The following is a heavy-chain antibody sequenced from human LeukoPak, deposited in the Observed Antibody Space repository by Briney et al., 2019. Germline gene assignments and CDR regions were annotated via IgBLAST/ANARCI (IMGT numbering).Heavy chain of an antibody. J-gene: IGHJ5*02. D-gene: IGHD3-22*01. V-gene: IGHV1-18*01. CDR1: GYTFTSYG. Sequence: ASVKVSCKASGYTFTSYGISWVRQAPGQGLEWMGWISGHNGNTKNAQKLQGRVTMTTDTSTSTAYMELRSLRSDDTAVYYCARDGRHRYYYDSSGFYGSWFDPWGQGTLVTVSS. CDR3: ARDGRHRYYYDSSGFYGSWFDP. CDR2: ISGHNGNT.